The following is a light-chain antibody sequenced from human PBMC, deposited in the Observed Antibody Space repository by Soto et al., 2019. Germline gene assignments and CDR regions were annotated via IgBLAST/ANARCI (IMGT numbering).Light chain of an antibody. J-gene: IGKJ5*01. CDR2: DTS. CDR1: QSINSNY. CDR3: QQYGSSPT. Sequence: EIVLTKSPATLYLSPGERATLSCGASQSINSNYLAWYQQKPGLAPRLVIYDTSRRAPGITDRLTGSGSGTDFTLTISSLEPEDSAIYYCQQYGSSPTVGQGTRLEIK. V-gene: IGKV3D-20*01.